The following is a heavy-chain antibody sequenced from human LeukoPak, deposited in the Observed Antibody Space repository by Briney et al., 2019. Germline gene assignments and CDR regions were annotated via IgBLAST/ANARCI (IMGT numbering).Heavy chain of an antibody. CDR2: ISGDGLRT. CDR1: GFIFNTYT. D-gene: IGHD2/OR15-2a*01. Sequence: PGGSLRLSCAASGFIFNTYTMHWVRQAPGKGLEYVSTISGDGLRTYYANSVKGRFTVSRDNSKNTLYLQMGSLRTEDMAMYYCARSTYHDYWGQGTLVTVSP. J-gene: IGHJ4*02. V-gene: IGHV3-64*01. CDR3: ARSTYHDY.